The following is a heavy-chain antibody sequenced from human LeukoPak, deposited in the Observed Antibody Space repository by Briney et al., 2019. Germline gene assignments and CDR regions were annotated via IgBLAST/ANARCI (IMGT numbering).Heavy chain of an antibody. CDR1: GFTFSNAW. D-gene: IGHD3-10*01. V-gene: IGHV3-15*01. CDR2: IKSKTDGGTT. CDR3: TTGMVQGVSYAFDI. Sequence: GGSLRLSCAASGFTFSNAWMSWVRQAPGKGLEWVGRIKSKTDGGTTDYAAPVKGRFTISRDDSKNTLYLQMNSLKTEDTAVYYCTTGMVQGVSYAFDIWGQGTMVTVSS. J-gene: IGHJ3*02.